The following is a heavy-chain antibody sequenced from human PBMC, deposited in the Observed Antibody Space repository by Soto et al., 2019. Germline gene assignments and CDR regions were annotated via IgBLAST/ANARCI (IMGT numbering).Heavy chain of an antibody. V-gene: IGHV4-31*03. CDR1: GGSITSGAYY. CDR3: AREAVPAAIGGDYYYYGLDV. J-gene: IGHJ6*02. Sequence: SETLSLTCTVSGGSITSGAYYWTWIRQHPGKGLEWIGYIYYSGSTYYNPSLKSRVTISVDTSKNQFSLKLSSVTAADTAVYFCAREAVPAAIGGDYYYYGLDVWGQGTTVPVSS. CDR2: IYYSGST. D-gene: IGHD2-2*02.